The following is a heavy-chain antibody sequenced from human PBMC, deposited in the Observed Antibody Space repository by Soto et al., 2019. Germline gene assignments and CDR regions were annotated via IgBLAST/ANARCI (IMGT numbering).Heavy chain of an antibody. Sequence: GSLRLSCAASGFTVSSNYMSWVRQAPGKGLEWVSVIYSGGSTYYADSVKGRFTISRDNSKNTLYLQMNSLRAEDTAVYYCARELADDAFDIWGQGTMVTVSS. V-gene: IGHV3-66*01. CDR3: ARELADDAFDI. CDR2: IYSGGST. J-gene: IGHJ3*02. CDR1: GFTVSSNY.